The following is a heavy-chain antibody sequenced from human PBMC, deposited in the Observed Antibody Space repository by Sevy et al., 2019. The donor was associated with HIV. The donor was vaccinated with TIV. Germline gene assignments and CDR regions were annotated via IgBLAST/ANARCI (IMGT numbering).Heavy chain of an antibody. J-gene: IGHJ4*02. CDR2: IIPILNTV. D-gene: IGHD6-19*01. V-gene: IGHV1-69*13. Sequence: ASVKVSCNASGGIFKSYGISWVRQAPGQGLEWMGGIIPILNTVHYAQKFQGRVTITADESTKTAYMELSSLRSEDTAVYYCVRGGGNGWYYFDYWGQETLVTVSS. CDR1: GGIFKSYG. CDR3: VRGGGNGWYYFDY.